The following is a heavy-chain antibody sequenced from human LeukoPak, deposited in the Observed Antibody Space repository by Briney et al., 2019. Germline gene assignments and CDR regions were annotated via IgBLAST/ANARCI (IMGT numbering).Heavy chain of an antibody. J-gene: IGHJ5*02. CDR2: ISYDGSNK. CDR3: AKDLTYDSSGFSPAWFDP. V-gene: IGHV3-30*18. Sequence: SGGSLRLSCAASGFTFSSYGMHWVRQAPGKRLEWVAVISYDGSNKYYADSVKGRFTISRDNSKNTLYLQMNSLRAEDTAVYYCAKDLTYDSSGFSPAWFDPWGQGTLVTVSS. D-gene: IGHD3-22*01. CDR1: GFTFSSYG.